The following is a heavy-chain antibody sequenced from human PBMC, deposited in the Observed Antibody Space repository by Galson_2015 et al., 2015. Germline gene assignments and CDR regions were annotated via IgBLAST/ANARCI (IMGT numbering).Heavy chain of an antibody. V-gene: IGHV3-23*01. CDR1: GFTFSSYA. D-gene: IGHD3-22*01. J-gene: IGHJ3*02. Sequence: SLRLSCAASGFTFSSYAMSWVRQAPGKGLEWVSAISGSGGSTYYADSVKGRFTISRDNSKNTLYLQMNSLRAEDTAVYYCAKESYYDSSGYYYSDAFDIWGQGTMVTVSS. CDR2: ISGSGGST. CDR3: AKESYYDSSGYYYSDAFDI.